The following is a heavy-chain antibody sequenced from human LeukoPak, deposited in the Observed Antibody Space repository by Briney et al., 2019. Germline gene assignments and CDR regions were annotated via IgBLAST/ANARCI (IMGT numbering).Heavy chain of an antibody. D-gene: IGHD6-13*01. CDR3: ARNEAAGATFDY. Sequence: PSETLSLTCTVSGGSISSSSYYWGWLRQPPGKGLEWIGSIYYSGSTYYNPSLKSRVTISVDTSKNQFSLKLSSVTAADTAVYYCARNEAAGATFDYWGQGTLVTVSS. J-gene: IGHJ4*02. CDR1: GGSISSSSYY. V-gene: IGHV4-39*01. CDR2: IYYSGST.